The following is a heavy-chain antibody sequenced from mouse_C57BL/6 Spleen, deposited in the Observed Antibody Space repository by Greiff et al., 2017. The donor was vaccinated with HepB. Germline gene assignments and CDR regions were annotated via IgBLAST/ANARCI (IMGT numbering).Heavy chain of an antibody. D-gene: IGHD2-4*01. Sequence: QVQLQQSGAELARPGASVKMSCKASGYTFTSYTMHWVKQRPGQGLEWIGYINPSSGYTKYNQKFKDKATLTAYKSSSPAYMQLSSLTSEDSAVYYCARWGDYVYAMDYWGQGTSVTVSS. V-gene: IGHV1-4*01. CDR1: GYTFTSYT. CDR2: INPSSGYT. CDR3: ARWGDYVYAMDY. J-gene: IGHJ4*01.